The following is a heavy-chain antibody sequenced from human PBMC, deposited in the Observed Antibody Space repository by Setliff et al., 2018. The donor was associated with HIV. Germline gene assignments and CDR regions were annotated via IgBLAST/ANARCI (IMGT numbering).Heavy chain of an antibody. CDR2: IYHRGNT. J-gene: IGHJ4*02. D-gene: IGHD2-2*01. V-gene: IGHV4-4*02. CDR3: ARDYDSSTSRGGVKSHYFDY. Sequence: SETLSLTCAVSGASISSNNWWSWVRQPPGKGLEWIGEIYHRGNTNYNPSLKSRVTISVDKSKNQLSLKLTSMTAADTAVYYCARDYDSSTSRGGVKSHYFDYWGQGTLVTVSS. CDR1: GASISSNNW.